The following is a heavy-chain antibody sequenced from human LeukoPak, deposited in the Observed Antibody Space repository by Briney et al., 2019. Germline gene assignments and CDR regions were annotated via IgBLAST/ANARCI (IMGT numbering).Heavy chain of an antibody. Sequence: SETLSLTCAVHGGSFSGYYWSWIRQPPGKGLEWIGEINHSGSTNYNPSLKSRVTISVDTSKNQFSLKLSSVTAADTAVYYCAREPAATGYFDYWGQGTLVTVSS. CDR3: AREPAATGYFDY. CDR1: GGSFSGYY. J-gene: IGHJ4*02. D-gene: IGHD2-2*01. CDR2: INHSGST. V-gene: IGHV4-34*01.